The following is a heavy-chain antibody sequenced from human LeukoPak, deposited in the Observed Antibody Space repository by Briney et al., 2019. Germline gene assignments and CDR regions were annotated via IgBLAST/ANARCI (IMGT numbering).Heavy chain of an antibody. CDR1: GGSISSSNW. CDR3: ARSYYYGSGRNDAFDI. CDR2: IYHSGST. Sequence: PSETLSLTCAVSGGSISSSNWWSWVPQPPGKGLEWIGEIYHSGSTNYNPSLKSRVTISVDKSKNQFSLKLSSVTAADTAVYYCARSYYYGSGRNDAFDIWGQGTMVTVSS. D-gene: IGHD3-10*01. J-gene: IGHJ3*02. V-gene: IGHV4-4*02.